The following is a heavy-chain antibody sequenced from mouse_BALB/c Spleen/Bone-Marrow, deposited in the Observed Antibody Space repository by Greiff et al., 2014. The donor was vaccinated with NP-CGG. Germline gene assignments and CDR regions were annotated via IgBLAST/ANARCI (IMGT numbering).Heavy chain of an antibody. D-gene: IGHD2-1*01. CDR2: INPYNGDT. J-gene: IGHJ3*01. CDR3: GSYGNAY. Sequence: EVQVVESGPELVKPGASVKISCKASGYSFTDYFMNWVKQGHGKSLEWIGRINPYNGDTFYNQKFKGKATLTVNKSSSTAHMELLNLTAEDSAVYYSGSYGNAYWGQGTLVTVSA. V-gene: IGHV1-37*01. CDR1: GYSFTDYF.